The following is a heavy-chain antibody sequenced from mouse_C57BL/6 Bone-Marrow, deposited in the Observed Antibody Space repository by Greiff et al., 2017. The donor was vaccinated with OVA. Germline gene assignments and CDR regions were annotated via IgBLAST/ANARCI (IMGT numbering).Heavy chain of an antibody. J-gene: IGHJ1*03. V-gene: IGHV1-85*01. Sequence: QVQLQQSGPELVKPGASVKLSCKASGYTFTSYDINWVKQRPGPGLEWIGWLYPRDGSTKYNEKFKGKATLTVDTSSSTAYMELHSLTSEDSAVYFCARHDDYDWYFDVWGTGTTVTVSS. CDR2: LYPRDGST. CDR3: ARHDDYDWYFDV. D-gene: IGHD2-4*01. CDR1: GYTFTSYD.